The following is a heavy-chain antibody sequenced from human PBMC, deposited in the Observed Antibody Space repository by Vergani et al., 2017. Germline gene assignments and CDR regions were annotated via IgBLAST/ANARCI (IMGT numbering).Heavy chain of an antibody. V-gene: IGHV4-4*08. D-gene: IGHD3-10*01. CDR1: GGSISSYY. CDR2: IYTSGST. CDR3: ASGGSGYYYYGMDV. Sequence: QVQLQESGPGLVKPSETLSLTCTVSGGSISSYYWSWIRQPPGKGLEWIGRIYTSGSTNYNPSLKSRVTISVDTSKNQFSLKLSSVTAADTAVYYCASGGSGYYYYGMDVWGQGTTVTVSS. J-gene: IGHJ6*02.